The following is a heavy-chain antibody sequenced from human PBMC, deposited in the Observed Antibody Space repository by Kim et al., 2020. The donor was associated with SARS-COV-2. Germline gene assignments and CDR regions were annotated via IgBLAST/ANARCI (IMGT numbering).Heavy chain of an antibody. D-gene: IGHD6-13*01. V-gene: IGHV1-18*01. CDR3: ARVSDSSSWYPLDY. CDR1: GYALTIYG. Sequence: ASVKVSCKASGYALTIYGLSWVRQAPGQGLEWMGWVNPNNVNARYAQKFQGRVTMTTGTSTNTAYMELTSLRSDDTAVYYCARVSDSSSWYPLDYWGQG. CDR2: VNPNNVNA. J-gene: IGHJ4*02.